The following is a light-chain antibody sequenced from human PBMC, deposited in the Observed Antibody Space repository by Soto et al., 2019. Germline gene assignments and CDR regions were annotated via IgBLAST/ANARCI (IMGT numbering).Light chain of an antibody. Sequence: DIQMTQSPSSLSASVGDRVTITCQASRDITDYLNWYQQRPGKAPKLLIYDSSNLETGVPSRFSGSGSGTDFTFTITSLQPEDVATYFCQQKDNLPLTFGGGTKVEIK. CDR2: DSS. CDR1: RDITDY. CDR3: QQKDNLPLT. V-gene: IGKV1-33*01. J-gene: IGKJ4*01.